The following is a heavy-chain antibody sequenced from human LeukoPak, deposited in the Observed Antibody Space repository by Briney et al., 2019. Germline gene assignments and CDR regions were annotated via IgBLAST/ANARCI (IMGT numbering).Heavy chain of an antibody. CDR2: LWYDGSNK. J-gene: IGHJ3*02. D-gene: IGHD6-19*01. CDR3: ARHMYSSGWYYAFDI. CDR1: GFTLNGYW. Sequence: PGGSLRLSCAASGFTLNGYWMHWVRQAPGKGLEWVAVLWYDGSNKYYADSVQGRFTISRDNSKNTLYLQMNSLRAEDTAVYYCARHMYSSGWYYAFDIWGQGTMVTVSS. V-gene: IGHV3-33*08.